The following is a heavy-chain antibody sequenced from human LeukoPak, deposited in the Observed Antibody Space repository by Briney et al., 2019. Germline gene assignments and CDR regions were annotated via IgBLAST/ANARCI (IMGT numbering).Heavy chain of an antibody. CDR3: ARVRPVAGLDY. CDR1: GFPFSSYY. D-gene: IGHD6-19*01. V-gene: IGHV1-46*01. J-gene: IGHJ4*02. CDR2: VNLSGGGT. Sequence: GASVKVSCKASGFPFSSYYMHWVRQAPGQALEWMGIVNLSGGGTSYAQKFQGRVTMTRDTSTSTVYMELSSLTSEDTAMYFCARVRPVAGLDYWGQGTLVTVSS.